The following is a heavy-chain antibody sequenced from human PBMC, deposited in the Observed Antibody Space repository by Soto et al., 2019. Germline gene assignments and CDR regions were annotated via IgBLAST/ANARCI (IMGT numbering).Heavy chain of an antibody. D-gene: IGHD6-13*01. J-gene: IGHJ4*02. CDR3: ARGQQLALYYFDY. CDR2: IIPILGIA. CDR1: GGTFSSYT. Sequence: GASVKVSCKAFGGTFSSYTISWVRQAPGQGLEWMGRIIPILGIANYAQKFQGRVTITADKSTSTAYMELSSLRAEDTAVYYCARGQQLALYYFDYWGQGTLVTVSS. V-gene: IGHV1-69*02.